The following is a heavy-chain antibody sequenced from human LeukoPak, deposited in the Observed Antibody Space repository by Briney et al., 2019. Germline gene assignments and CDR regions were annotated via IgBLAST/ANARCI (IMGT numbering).Heavy chain of an antibody. CDR3: ARGIVGATPAFDI. Sequence: PGGSLRPSCAASGFTVSSNYMSWVRQAPGKGLEWVSVIYSGATTYYADSVKGRFTISRDNSKNTLYLQMNSLRAEDTAVYYCARGIVGATPAFDIWGQGTMVTVSS. D-gene: IGHD1-26*01. V-gene: IGHV3-66*01. CDR2: IYSGATT. CDR1: GFTVSSNY. J-gene: IGHJ3*02.